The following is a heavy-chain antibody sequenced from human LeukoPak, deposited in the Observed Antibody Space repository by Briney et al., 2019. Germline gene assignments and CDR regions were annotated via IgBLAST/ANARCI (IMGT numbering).Heavy chain of an antibody. J-gene: IGHJ6*04. CDR1: GGSISSYY. CDR2: IYYSGST. Sequence: SETLSLTCTVSGGSISSYYSSWIRQPPGKGLEWIGYIYYSGSTNYNPSLKGRVTISVDTSKNQFSLKLSSVTAADTAVYYCAREVYSSSWYVMDVWGKGTTVTVSS. CDR3: AREVYSSSWYVMDV. D-gene: IGHD6-13*01. V-gene: IGHV4-59*01.